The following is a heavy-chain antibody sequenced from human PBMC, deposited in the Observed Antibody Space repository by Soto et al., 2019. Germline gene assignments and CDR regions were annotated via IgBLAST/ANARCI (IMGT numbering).Heavy chain of an antibody. Sequence: SGPTLVNPAQTLTLTCSFSGLSLSTSRVGVAWIRQPPGKALEWLAIIYWDDDRLYSPSLKTRLAITKDTSKNQVVLTMTNLDPGDTATYYCAHIMITWGGVSALDAFDMWGQGTMVTVSS. CDR2: IYWDDDR. CDR1: GLSLSTSRVG. D-gene: IGHD3-16*01. V-gene: IGHV2-5*02. CDR3: AHIMITWGGVSALDAFDM. J-gene: IGHJ3*02.